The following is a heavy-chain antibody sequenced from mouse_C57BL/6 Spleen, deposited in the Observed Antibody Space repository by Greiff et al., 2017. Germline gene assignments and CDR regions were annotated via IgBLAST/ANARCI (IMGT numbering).Heavy chain of an antibody. J-gene: IGHJ1*03. CDR1: GYTFTSYW. Sequence: QVQLQQPGAELVKPGASVKMSCKASGYTFTSYWIPWVKQRPGQGLEWIGDINPGSGSTNYNEKFKDKATWTVDTSSSTAYMQLSSLTSEDSAVYYWARKDYGGDYDFGGWGKGTTVT. CDR2: INPGSGST. D-gene: IGHD2-4*01. CDR3: ARKDYGGDYDFGG. V-gene: IGHV1-55*01.